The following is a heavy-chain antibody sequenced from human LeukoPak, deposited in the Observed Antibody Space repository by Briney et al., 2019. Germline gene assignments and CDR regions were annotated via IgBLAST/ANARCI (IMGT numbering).Heavy chain of an antibody. J-gene: IGHJ5*02. D-gene: IGHD6-19*01. CDR3: ARENSQWLGRSWFDP. CDR2: ISRSGSV. V-gene: IGHV4-38-2*02. Sequence: SETLSLTCTVSGYSISSGYYWGWIRQPPGKGLDWIGSISRSGSVYYNPSLKSRVTISVDTSKNQFSLKLSSVTAADTAVYYCARENSQWLGRSWFDPWGQGTLVTVSS. CDR1: GYSISSGYY.